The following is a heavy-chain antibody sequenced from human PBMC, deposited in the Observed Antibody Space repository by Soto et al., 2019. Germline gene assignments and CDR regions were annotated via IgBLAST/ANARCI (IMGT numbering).Heavy chain of an antibody. Sequence: GESLKISCKGSGYSFTSYWIGWVRQMPGKGLEWMGIIYPGDSDTRYSPSFQGQVTISADKSISTAYLQWSSLKASDTAMYYCARGGYYYGSGSYEYYYYGMDVWGQGTTVTVSS. CDR1: GYSFTSYW. CDR2: IYPGDSDT. J-gene: IGHJ6*02. V-gene: IGHV5-51*01. CDR3: ARGGYYYGSGSYEYYYYGMDV. D-gene: IGHD3-10*01.